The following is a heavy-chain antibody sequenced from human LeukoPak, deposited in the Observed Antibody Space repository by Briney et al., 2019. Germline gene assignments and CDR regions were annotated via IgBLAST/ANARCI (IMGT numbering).Heavy chain of an antibody. CDR1: GDSLNTYY. V-gene: IGHV4-59*01. J-gene: IGHJ5*02. CDR2: VASSGTS. D-gene: IGHD2-21*02. Sequence: SSETLSLTCTVSGDSLNTYYWTWIRQTPGKELEWIGFVASSGTSNYNPSLKSRVSISIDTSKNQFSLALTSVTPADTAVYYCARVVRGVVTSSWFDPWGQGTLVSVSS. CDR3: ARVVRGVVTSSWFDP.